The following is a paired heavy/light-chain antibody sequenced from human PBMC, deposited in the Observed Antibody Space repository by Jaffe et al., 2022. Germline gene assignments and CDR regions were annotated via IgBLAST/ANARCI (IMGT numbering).Light chain of an antibody. CDR1: QGISNY. CDR3: QKYNSAPPNT. V-gene: IGKV1-27*01. J-gene: IGKJ2*01. Sequence: DIQMTQSPSSLSASVGDRVTITCRASQGISNYLAWYQQKPGKVPKLLIYAASTLQSGVPSRFSGSGSGTDFTLTISSLQPEDVATYYCQKYNSAPPNTFGQGTKLEIK. CDR2: AAS.
Heavy chain of an antibody. V-gene: IGHV3-23*01. Sequence: EVQLLESGGGLVQPGGSLRLSCAASGFTFSSYAMSWVRQAPGKGLEWVSAISGSGGSTYYADSVKGRFTISRDNSKNTLYLQMNSLRAEDTAVYYCAKDPTIRQLVQGNQGIDYWGQGTLVTVSS. J-gene: IGHJ4*02. CDR2: ISGSGGST. CDR1: GFTFSSYA. D-gene: IGHD6-13*01. CDR3: AKDPTIRQLVQGNQGIDY.